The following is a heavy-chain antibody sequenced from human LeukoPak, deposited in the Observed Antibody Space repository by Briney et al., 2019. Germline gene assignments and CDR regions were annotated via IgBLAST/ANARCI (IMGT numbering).Heavy chain of an antibody. D-gene: IGHD3-22*01. V-gene: IGHV3-74*01. Sequence: GGSLRLSCAASGFTFTDYWMHWVRQAPGKGLVWVSRINTDGSSTNYADSVKGRFTISRDNAKNTLFLQMNNLRAEDTAVYYCARVSEGGSGYFWGQGTLVTVSS. J-gene: IGHJ4*02. CDR3: ARVSEGGSGYF. CDR1: GFTFTDYW. CDR2: INTDGSST.